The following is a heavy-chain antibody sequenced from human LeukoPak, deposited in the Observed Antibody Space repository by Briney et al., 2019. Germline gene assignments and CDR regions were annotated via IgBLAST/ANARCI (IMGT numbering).Heavy chain of an antibody. CDR3: ARDVLGDTRRTYSLQHHGYFDY. CDR2: IYYSGST. D-gene: IGHD1-1*01. J-gene: IGHJ4*02. Sequence: PSETLSLTCTVSGGSISSSSYYWGWIRQPPGKGLEWIGSIYYSGSTYYNPSLKSRVTISVDTSKNQFSLKLSSVTAADTAVYYCARDVLGDTRRTYSLQHHGYFDYWGQGTLVTVSS. V-gene: IGHV4-39*07. CDR1: GGSISSSSYY.